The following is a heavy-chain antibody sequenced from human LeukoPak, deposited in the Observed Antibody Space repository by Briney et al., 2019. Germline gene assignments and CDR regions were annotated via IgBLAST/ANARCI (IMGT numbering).Heavy chain of an antibody. D-gene: IGHD4-23*01. V-gene: IGHV3-48*03. Sequence: GGSLRLSCAASGFTFSAYEMNWVRQAPGKGLECVSYIGSSGSTVYYVDSVKGRFTISRDNAKNSLYMQMESLRDEDTAIYYCARDTLEYSNSPDALDIWGQGTMVTVSS. J-gene: IGHJ3*02. CDR3: ARDTLEYSNSPDALDI. CDR1: GFTFSAYE. CDR2: IGSSGSTV.